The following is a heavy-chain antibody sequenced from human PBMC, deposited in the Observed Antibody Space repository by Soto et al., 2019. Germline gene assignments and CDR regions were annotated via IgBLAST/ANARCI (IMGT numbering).Heavy chain of an antibody. CDR2: IYYNGGANT. CDR1: GGSVTSGDFH. Sequence: VQLQESGPGLVKPSETLSLTCAVSGGSVTSGDFHWTWVRQPPGKGLEWIGNIYYNGGANTNFNPALQSRVTMSVDTSKNQFSLNLKSVTAADTAVYFCARPVVVAATGFWFDPWGQGTLVTVSS. CDR3: ARPVVVAATGFWFDP. D-gene: IGHD2-2*01. V-gene: IGHV4-61*08. J-gene: IGHJ5*02.